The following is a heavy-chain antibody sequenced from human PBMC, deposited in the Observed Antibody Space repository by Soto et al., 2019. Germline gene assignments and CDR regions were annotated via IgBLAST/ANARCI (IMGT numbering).Heavy chain of an antibody. V-gene: IGHV3-30*09. D-gene: IGHD2-15*01. Sequence: QVQVVESGGGVVQPGRSLRLSCAASGFTFSSYAMHWARQAPGKGLEWVALISYDGSNKYYADSVKGRFAISRDNSKNPLYLQMTSLRAEAAAVYYCARMGLLDGRAVWGHGTAVTVSS. CDR1: GFTFSSYA. CDR3: ARMGLLDGRAV. CDR2: ISYDGSNK. J-gene: IGHJ6*02.